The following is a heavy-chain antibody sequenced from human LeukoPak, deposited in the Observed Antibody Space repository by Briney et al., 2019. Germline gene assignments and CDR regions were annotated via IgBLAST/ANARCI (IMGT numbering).Heavy chain of an antibody. V-gene: IGHV1-18*01. J-gene: IGHJ6*02. CDR3: AREGERGSQTIYYYYYGMDV. D-gene: IGHD1-26*01. CDR2: ISAYNGNT. Sequence: ASVKVSCKASGYTFTSYGISWVRQAPGQGLEWTGWISAYNGNTNYAQKLQGRVTMTTDTSTSTAYMELRCLRSGDTAVYYCAREGERGSQTIYYYYYGMDVWGQGTTVTVSS. CDR1: GYTFTSYG.